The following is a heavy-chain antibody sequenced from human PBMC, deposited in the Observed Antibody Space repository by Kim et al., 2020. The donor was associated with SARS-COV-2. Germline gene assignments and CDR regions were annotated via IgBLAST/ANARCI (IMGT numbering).Heavy chain of an antibody. J-gene: IGHJ6*02. CDR2: INPSGGST. CDR3: ARARNYGSGSYLYYYYGMDV. D-gene: IGHD3-10*01. CDR1: GYTFTSYY. Sequence: ASVKVSCKASGYTFTSYYMHWVRQAPGQGLEWMGIINPSGGSTSYAQKFQGRVTMTRDTSTSTVYMELSSLRSEDTAVYYCARARNYGSGSYLYYYYGMDVWGQGTTVTVSS. V-gene: IGHV1-46*01.